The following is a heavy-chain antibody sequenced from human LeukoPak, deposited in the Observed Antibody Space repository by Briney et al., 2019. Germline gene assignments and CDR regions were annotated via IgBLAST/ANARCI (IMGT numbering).Heavy chain of an antibody. J-gene: IGHJ3*02. V-gene: IGHV3-30*04. CDR2: ISYDGSSK. CDR3: ARARSSYGYGDAFDI. Sequence: GGSLRLSCEASGFTFSTCAMHWVRQAPGKGLEWVAVISYDGSSKYYADSVKGRFTISRDNSKNTLYLQMNSLRAEDTAVYYCARARSSYGYGDAFDIWGQGTMVTVSS. CDR1: GFTFSTCA. D-gene: IGHD5-18*01.